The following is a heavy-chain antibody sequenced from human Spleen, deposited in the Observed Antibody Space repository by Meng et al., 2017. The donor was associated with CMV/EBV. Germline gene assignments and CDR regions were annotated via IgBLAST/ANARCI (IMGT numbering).Heavy chain of an antibody. V-gene: IGHV1-18*01. Sequence: ASVKVSCKASGYTFTSYGISWVRQAPGQGLEWMGWISAYNGNTNYAQKLQGRVTMTEDTSTDTAYMQLNRLRSEDTAVYYCALPWGKYYYYGMDVWGQGTLVTVSS. D-gene: IGHD3-16*01. CDR3: ALPWGKYYYYGMDV. CDR1: GYTFTSYG. J-gene: IGHJ6*02. CDR2: ISAYNGNT.